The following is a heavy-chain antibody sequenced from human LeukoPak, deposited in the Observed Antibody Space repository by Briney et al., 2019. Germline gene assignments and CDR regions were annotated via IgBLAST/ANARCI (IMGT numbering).Heavy chain of an antibody. CDR3: AKNRVVFNWNYAYYFDY. Sequence: GGSLRLSCAASGFTFSNYDMHWVRQAPGKGLEWVALISYDGSNKYYTDSVKGRFTISRDNSKNTLYLQMNGLETEDTAVYYCAKNRVVFNWNYAYYFDYWGQGTLVTVSS. CDR2: ISYDGSNK. V-gene: IGHV3-30*18. D-gene: IGHD1-7*01. J-gene: IGHJ4*02. CDR1: GFTFSNYD.